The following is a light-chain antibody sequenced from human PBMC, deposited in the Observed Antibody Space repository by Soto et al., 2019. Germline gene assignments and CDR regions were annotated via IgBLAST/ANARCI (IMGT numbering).Light chain of an antibody. CDR3: WSHAGSSTLSV. CDR1: SSDVGGYHY. V-gene: IGLV2-23*01. J-gene: IGLJ1*01. Sequence: QSVLTQPPSASESPGQSVTISCTGTSSDVGGYHYVSWYQHHPGRAPKLMIYEGSKRPSGVSNSFSGSKAGNAASLTISGLQAEDVADYYCWSHAGSSTLSVFGTGTKVTVL. CDR2: EGS.